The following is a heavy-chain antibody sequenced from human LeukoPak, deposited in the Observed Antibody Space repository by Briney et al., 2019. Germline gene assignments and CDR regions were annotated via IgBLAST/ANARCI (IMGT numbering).Heavy chain of an antibody. CDR1: GFTFSSYA. J-gene: IGHJ1*01. CDR3: AKGSALPAAIPYFQH. V-gene: IGHV3-23*01. Sequence: PGGSLRLSCAASGFTFSSYAMSWVRQAPGKGLEWVSAISGSGGSTYYADSVKGRFTIPRDNSKNTLYLQMNSLRAEDTAVYYCAKGSALPAAIPYFQHWGQGTLVTVSS. CDR2: ISGSGGST. D-gene: IGHD2-2*02.